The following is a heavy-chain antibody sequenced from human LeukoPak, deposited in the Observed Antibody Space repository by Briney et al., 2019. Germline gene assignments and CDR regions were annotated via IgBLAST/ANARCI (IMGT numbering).Heavy chain of an antibody. Sequence: SETLSLTCTVSGGSISSYYWSWIRQPAGKGLEWIGRIYTSGSTNYNPSLKSRVTMSVDTSKNQFSLKLSSVTAADTAVYYCAREIAFLVDFTARGETNWFDPWGQGTLVTVSS. V-gene: IGHV4-4*07. J-gene: IGHJ5*02. CDR1: GGSISSYY. CDR2: IYTSGST. D-gene: IGHD3-3*01. CDR3: AREIAFLVDFTARGETNWFDP.